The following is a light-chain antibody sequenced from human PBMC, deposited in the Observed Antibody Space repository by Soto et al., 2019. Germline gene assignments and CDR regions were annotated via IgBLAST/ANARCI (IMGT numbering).Light chain of an antibody. CDR1: SSDVGDYNY. CDR3: SSYTTTNAVL. J-gene: IGLJ2*01. CDR2: DVS. Sequence: QSALTQPASVSGSPGQSITISCTEASSDVGDYNYVSWYQQHPGKAPKLMIYDVSYRPSGVSIRFSGSKSGSTASLTISGLQAEDEADYYCSSYTTTNAVLFSGGTKLTVL. V-gene: IGLV2-14*03.